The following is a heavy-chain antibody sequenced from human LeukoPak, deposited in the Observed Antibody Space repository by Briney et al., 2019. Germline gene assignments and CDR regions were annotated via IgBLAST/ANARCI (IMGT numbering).Heavy chain of an antibody. CDR1: GFTFSSYW. CDR3: ARDRYSSSWYWDWVGFDY. CDR2: IKQDGSEK. D-gene: IGHD6-13*01. J-gene: IGHJ4*02. Sequence: GGSLRLSCAASGFTFSSYWMSWVRQAPGKGLEWVANIKQDGSEKYYVDSVKGRFTISRDNAKNSLYLQMNSLRAEDTAVYYCARDRYSSSWYWDWVGFDYWGQGTLVTVSS. V-gene: IGHV3-7*01.